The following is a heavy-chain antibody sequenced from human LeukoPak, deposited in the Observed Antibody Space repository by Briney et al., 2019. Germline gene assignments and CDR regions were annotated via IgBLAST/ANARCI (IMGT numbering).Heavy chain of an antibody. D-gene: IGHD4-17*01. CDR2: IWYDGSNK. Sequence: PGGSLRLSCAASGFSLSTYGMHWVRQAPGKGLEWVAVIWYDGSNKYYADSVKGRFTISRDNSKNTLYLQMNSLRAEDTAVYYCARDGATVTTSLDWYFDLWGRGTLVTVSS. CDR3: ARDGATVTTSLDWYFDL. V-gene: IGHV3-33*08. J-gene: IGHJ2*01. CDR1: GFSLSTYG.